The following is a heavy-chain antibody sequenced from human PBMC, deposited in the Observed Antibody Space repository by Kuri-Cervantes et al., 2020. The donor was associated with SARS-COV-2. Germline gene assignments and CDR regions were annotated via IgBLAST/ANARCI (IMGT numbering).Heavy chain of an antibody. CDR2: ISYDGNNK. J-gene: IGHJ4*02. V-gene: IGHV3-30*18. Sequence: GGSLRLSCAASGFKFSRTDMHWVRQAPGKGLEWVAFISYDGNNKKCIASGKGRFTISRDNSQNKLYLQMRSLRPEDTAMYYCAKDGVGAHDFWGQGTLVTVSS. CDR3: AKDGVGAHDF. CDR1: GFKFSRTD. D-gene: IGHD4/OR15-4a*01.